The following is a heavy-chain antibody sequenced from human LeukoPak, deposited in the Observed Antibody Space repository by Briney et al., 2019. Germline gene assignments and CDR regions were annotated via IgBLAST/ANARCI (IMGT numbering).Heavy chain of an antibody. J-gene: IGHJ4*02. CDR3: ARGLGQQLSG. D-gene: IGHD6-13*01. V-gene: IGHV3-66*01. CDR2: VYSGGTT. CDR1: GITVSANY. Sequence: PGGSLRLSCTASGITVSANYMTWVRQAPGKGLEWVSVVYSGGTTRYTDSVKDRFTISRDNSKNTLYLQMNSLRVEDTAVYYCARGLGQQLSGWGRGTLDTVSS.